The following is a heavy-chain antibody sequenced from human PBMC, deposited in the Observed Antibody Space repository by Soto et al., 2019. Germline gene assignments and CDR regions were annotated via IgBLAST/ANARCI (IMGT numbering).Heavy chain of an antibody. Sequence: PGESLKISCKGSGFSFSAYWIGWVRQMPGKGLEWMAIIYPVASYPIYSPSFQGQVTISADMSISTAYLQWNSLKDSDTAIYYCASAKNGDYYWDFDLWGRGTLVTVSS. D-gene: IGHD4-17*01. CDR3: ASAKNGDYYWDFDL. J-gene: IGHJ2*01. V-gene: IGHV5-51*01. CDR1: GFSFSAYW. CDR2: IYPVASYP.